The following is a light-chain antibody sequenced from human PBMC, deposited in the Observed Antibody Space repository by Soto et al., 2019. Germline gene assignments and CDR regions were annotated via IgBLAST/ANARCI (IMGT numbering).Light chain of an antibody. V-gene: IGLV2-18*02. CDR2: DVS. Sequence: QSVLTQPPSVSGSPGQSVTISCTGTSSDVGSYHRVSWYQQPPGTAPKLMIYDVSNRPSGVPDRFSGSKSGNTASLTISGLQAEDEADYYCSSYTSSSTGVFGTGTKLTVL. J-gene: IGLJ1*01. CDR3: SSYTSSSTGV. CDR1: SSDVGSYHR.